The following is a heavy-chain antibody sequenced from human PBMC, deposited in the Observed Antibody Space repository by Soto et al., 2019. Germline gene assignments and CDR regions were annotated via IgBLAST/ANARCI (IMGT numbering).Heavy chain of an antibody. Sequence: EVQLVESGGGLVQPGRSLRLSCAASGFTFDDYAMHWVRQAPGKGLEWGSGISWNSGSIGYADSVKGRFTISRDNAKNSLYLQMNSLRAEDTALYYCAKDKRDYAGFDYWGQGTLVTVSS. J-gene: IGHJ4*02. D-gene: IGHD4-17*01. CDR3: AKDKRDYAGFDY. CDR2: ISWNSGSI. V-gene: IGHV3-9*01. CDR1: GFTFDDYA.